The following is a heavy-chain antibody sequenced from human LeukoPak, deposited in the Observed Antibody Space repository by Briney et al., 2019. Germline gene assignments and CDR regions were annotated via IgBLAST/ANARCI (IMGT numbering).Heavy chain of an antibody. CDR2: MNPNSGNT. Sequence: ASVKVSCKASGYTFTSYDINWVRQATGQGLEWMGWMNPNSGNTGYAQKFQGRVTMTRNTSISTAYMELSSLRSEDTAVYYCARTPTKVAVACTSWFDPWGQGTLVTVSS. CDR3: ARTPTKVAVACTSWFDP. J-gene: IGHJ5*02. V-gene: IGHV1-8*01. D-gene: IGHD6-13*01. CDR1: GYTFTSYD.